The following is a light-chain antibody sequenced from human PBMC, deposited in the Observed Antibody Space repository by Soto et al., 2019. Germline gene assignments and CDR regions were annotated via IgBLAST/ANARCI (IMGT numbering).Light chain of an antibody. CDR1: QSISSW. Sequence: DIQMTQSPSTLSASVGDRVTITCRASQSISSWLAWYQQKPGKAPKLLIYKASSLESGVPSRFSGSGSGTEFTLTISRLQADYFASYYCQQYNSYLWTFGPGTKVEIK. J-gene: IGKJ1*01. CDR2: KAS. V-gene: IGKV1-5*03. CDR3: QQYNSYLWT.